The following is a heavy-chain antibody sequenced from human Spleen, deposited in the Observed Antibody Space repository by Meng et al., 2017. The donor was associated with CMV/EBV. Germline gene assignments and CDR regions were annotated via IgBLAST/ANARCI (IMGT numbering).Heavy chain of an antibody. CDR3: ARSSGAAFDI. D-gene: IGHD3-10*01. Sequence: GGSLRLSCAASGFTFSSYWMSWVRQAPGKGLEWVANIKQDGSEKYCVDSVKGRFTIPRDNAKNSLFLQMNSLRAEDTAVYYCARSSGAAFDIWGQGTSVTVSS. V-gene: IGHV3-7*01. J-gene: IGHJ3*02. CDR1: GFTFSSYW. CDR2: IKQDGSEK.